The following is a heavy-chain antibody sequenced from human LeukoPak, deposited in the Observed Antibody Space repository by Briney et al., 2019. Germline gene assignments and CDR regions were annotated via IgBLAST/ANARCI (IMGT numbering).Heavy chain of an antibody. J-gene: IGHJ6*02. Sequence: SETLSLTCAVYGGSFSGYYWSWIRQPPGKGLEWIGEINHSGSTNYNPSLKSRVTISVDTSKNQFSLKLSSVTAADTAVYYCARASINHDFWSGYYNEGNYYYGMDVWGQGTTVTVSS. CDR3: ARASINHDFWSGYYNEGNYYYGMDV. V-gene: IGHV4-34*01. CDR2: INHSGST. D-gene: IGHD3-3*01. CDR1: GGSFSGYY.